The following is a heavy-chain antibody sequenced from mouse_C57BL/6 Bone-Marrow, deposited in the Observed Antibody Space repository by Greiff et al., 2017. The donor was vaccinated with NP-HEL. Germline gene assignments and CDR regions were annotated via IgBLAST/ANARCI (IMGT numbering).Heavy chain of an antibody. CDR1: FSPFPLSF. D-gene: IGHD3-2*02. V-gene: IGHV1-55*01. Sequence: VQLQQPGAELVNPLASVKLSCPASFSPFPLSFLPFFPPLPFHFLSFLFSLYPFLCLPNYNEKFKSKATLTVDTSSSTAYMQLSSLTSEDSAVYYCARSALQLRLWYFDVWGTGTTVTVSS. J-gene: IGHJ1*03. CDR2: LYPFLCLP. CDR3: ARSALQLRLWYFDV.